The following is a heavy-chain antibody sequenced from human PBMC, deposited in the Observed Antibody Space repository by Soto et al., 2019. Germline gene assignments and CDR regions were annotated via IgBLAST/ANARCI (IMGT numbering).Heavy chain of an antibody. CDR1: GDSVSSNSAA. CDR3: ARDLELWDTAMDNPYYYYGMDV. CDR2: TYYRSKWYN. Sequence: PSQTLSLTCAISGDSVSSNSAAWNWIRQSPSRGLEWLGRTYYRSKWYNDYAVSVKSRITINPDTSKNQFSLQLNSVTPEDTAVYYCARDLELWDTAMDNPYYYYGMDVWGQGTTVTVSS. J-gene: IGHJ6*02. V-gene: IGHV6-1*01. D-gene: IGHD5-18*01.